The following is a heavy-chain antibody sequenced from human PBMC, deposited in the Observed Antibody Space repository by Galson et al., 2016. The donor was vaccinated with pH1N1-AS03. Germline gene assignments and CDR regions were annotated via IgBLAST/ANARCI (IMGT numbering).Heavy chain of an antibody. CDR2: INEDGSEK. CDR3: SRYGSSPWFVP. CDR1: GFPFGSYW. V-gene: IGHV3-7*01. J-gene: IGHJ5*02. Sequence: SLRLSCAASGFPFGSYWMSWVRQAPGKGLEWVANINEDGSEKSYVDSVKGRFTISRDNSKNSLYLQMNSLRVEDTALYYCSRYGSSPWFVPWGQGTLVTVSS. D-gene: IGHD6-6*01.